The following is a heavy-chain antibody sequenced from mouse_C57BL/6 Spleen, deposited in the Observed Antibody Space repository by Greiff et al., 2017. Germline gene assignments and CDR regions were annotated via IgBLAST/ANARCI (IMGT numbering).Heavy chain of an antibody. CDR2: INPYNGGT. V-gene: IGHV1-19*01. Sequence: EVQLQQSGPVLVKPGASVKMSCKASGYTFTDYYMNWVKQSHGKSLEWIGVINPYNGGTSYNQKFKGKATLTVDKSSSTAYMELNSLTSEDSAVYYCAYYYGSSYRFAYWGQGTLVTVSA. D-gene: IGHD1-1*01. CDR1: GYTFTDYY. J-gene: IGHJ3*01. CDR3: AYYYGSSYRFAY.